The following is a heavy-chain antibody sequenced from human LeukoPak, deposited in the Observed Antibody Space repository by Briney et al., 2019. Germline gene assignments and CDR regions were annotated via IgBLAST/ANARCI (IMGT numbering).Heavy chain of an antibody. J-gene: IGHJ4*02. CDR3: ACYDSSGYYGTVGDY. CDR2: ISSSSSYI. CDR1: GFTFSSYS. D-gene: IGHD3-22*01. V-gene: IGHV3-21*01. Sequence: GGSLRLSCAATGFTFSSYSMNWVRQAPGKGLEWVSSISSSSSYIYYADSVKGRFTISRDNAENSLYLQMNSLRAEDTAVYYCACYDSSGYYGTVGDYWGQGTLVTVSS.